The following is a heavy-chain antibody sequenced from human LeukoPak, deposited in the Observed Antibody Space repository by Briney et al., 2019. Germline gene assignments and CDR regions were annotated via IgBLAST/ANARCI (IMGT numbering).Heavy chain of an antibody. Sequence: PSETLSLTCTVSGGSINTYSWSWIRQAPGKGLEWIGFISTSGGTKPNPSPTSRVTISVDTSKNQFSLKLTSLTAADTAIYLCTRDGSSFDGSGSFDAFDVWGRGTMVIVSS. CDR2: ISTSGGT. J-gene: IGHJ3*01. CDR1: GGSINTYS. CDR3: TRDGSSFDGSGSFDAFDV. D-gene: IGHD3-22*01. V-gene: IGHV4-59*01.